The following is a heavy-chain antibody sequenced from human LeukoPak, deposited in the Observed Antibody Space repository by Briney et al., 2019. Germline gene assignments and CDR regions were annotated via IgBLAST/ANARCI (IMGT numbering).Heavy chain of an antibody. J-gene: IGHJ6*03. D-gene: IGHD4-17*01. CDR1: GGSISSGGYS. CDR3: ARVSTTVTYYYYYMDV. Sequence: SSETLSLTCAVSGGSISSGGYSWSWIRQPPGKGLEWIGYIYYSGSTYYNPSLKSRVTISVDTSKNQFSLKLSSVTAADTAVYYCARVSTTVTYYYYYMDVWGKGTTVTVSS. V-gene: IGHV4-30-4*07. CDR2: IYYSGST.